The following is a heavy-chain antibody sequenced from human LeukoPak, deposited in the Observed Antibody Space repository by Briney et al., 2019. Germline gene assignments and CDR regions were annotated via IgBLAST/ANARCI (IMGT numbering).Heavy chain of an antibody. V-gene: IGHV3-33*01. Sequence: GGSLRLSCAASGFTFSSYGMHWVRQAPGKGLEWVAVIWYDGSNKYYADSVKGRFTISRDNSKNTLYLQMNSLRAEDTAMYYCARKGKYCSSTSCYTGWFDPWGQGTLVTVSS. CDR1: GFTFSSYG. D-gene: IGHD2-2*02. J-gene: IGHJ5*02. CDR2: IWYDGSNK. CDR3: ARKGKYCSSTSCYTGWFDP.